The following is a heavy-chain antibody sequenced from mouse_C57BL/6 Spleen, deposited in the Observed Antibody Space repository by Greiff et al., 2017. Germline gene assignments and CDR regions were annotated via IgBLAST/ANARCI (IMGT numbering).Heavy chain of an antibody. D-gene: IGHD1-1*02. Sequence: EVHLVESGGDLVKPGGSLKLSCAASGFTFSSYGMSWVRQTPDKRLEWVATISSGGSYTYYPDSVKGRFTISRDNAKNTLYLQMSSLKSEDTAMYYCASEWFYGSRYYAMDYWGQGTSVTVSS. V-gene: IGHV5-6*01. J-gene: IGHJ4*01. CDR2: ISSGGSYT. CDR1: GFTFSSYG. CDR3: ASEWFYGSRYYAMDY.